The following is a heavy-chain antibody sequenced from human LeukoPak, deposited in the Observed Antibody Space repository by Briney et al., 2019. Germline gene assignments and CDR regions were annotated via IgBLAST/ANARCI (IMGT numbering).Heavy chain of an antibody. CDR3: ARALPGAATAHNWFDP. Sequence: ASVRVSCKASGYTFTIYGISWVRQAPGQGLEWVGWISGFNGATNYAQKFQGRVTMTIDTSTNTTYMDPRTVTSDDTAIYYCARALPGAATAHNWFDPWGQGTLVTVSS. V-gene: IGHV1-18*01. J-gene: IGHJ5*02. CDR1: GYTFTIYG. CDR2: ISGFNGAT. D-gene: IGHD6-13*01.